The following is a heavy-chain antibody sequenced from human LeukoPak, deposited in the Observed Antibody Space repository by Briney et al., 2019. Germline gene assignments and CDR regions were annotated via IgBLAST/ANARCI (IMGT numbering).Heavy chain of an antibody. Sequence: GGSLRLSCTASGLTFSSCWMHWVRQAPGMGLVWVSRINSDGSSRNYADSVKGRFTISRDNAKNTVYLQMNSLRAEDTAVYYCASASSHRIAAGGDYWGQGTLVTVSS. J-gene: IGHJ4*02. V-gene: IGHV3-74*01. CDR2: INSDGSSR. CDR3: ASASSHRIAAGGDY. D-gene: IGHD6-13*01. CDR1: GLTFSSCW.